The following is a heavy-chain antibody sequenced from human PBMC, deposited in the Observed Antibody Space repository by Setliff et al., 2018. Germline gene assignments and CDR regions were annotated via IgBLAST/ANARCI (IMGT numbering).Heavy chain of an antibody. Sequence: PGGSLRLSCAASGITFRTYSLNWVRQAPGRGLEWISFISSDSRTTYYADSVRGRFTISRDNAKNSLFLQMNSLRAEDTAVYYCAREVPEDYWGQGTLVTVSS. J-gene: IGHJ4*02. CDR3: AREVPEDY. CDR1: GITFRTYS. V-gene: IGHV3-48*04. CDR2: ISSDSRTT.